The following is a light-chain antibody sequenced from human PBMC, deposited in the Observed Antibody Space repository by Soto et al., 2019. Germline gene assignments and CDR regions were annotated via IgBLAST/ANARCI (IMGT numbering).Light chain of an antibody. CDR3: RQYSNYSFT. CDR1: QSVRSW. V-gene: IGKV1-5*01. CDR2: DAS. Sequence: DIQMTQSLSTLSAFLGNRVTITCRASQSVRSWLAWYQQKPGRSPKLLIYDASSLQAGVPSRFSGSGFGTEFTLTVSSLQADDFATYYCRQYSNYSFTFGPGTKVDIK. J-gene: IGKJ3*01.